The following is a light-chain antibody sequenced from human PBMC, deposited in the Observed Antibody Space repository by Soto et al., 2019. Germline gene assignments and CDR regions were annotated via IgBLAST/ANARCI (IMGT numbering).Light chain of an antibody. CDR1: QSVFYGTNYKNY. CDR2: WAS. J-gene: IGKJ1*01. Sequence: DIVMTQSPDSLAVSLDERATINCKSSQSVFYGTNYKNYLAWYQQKPGQPPKLLIYWASTRETGVPDRFSGCGCETDFTLTISSLQAEDVAVYYCQQYYPPWTFGQGTKVEIK. V-gene: IGKV4-1*01. CDR3: QQYYPPWT.